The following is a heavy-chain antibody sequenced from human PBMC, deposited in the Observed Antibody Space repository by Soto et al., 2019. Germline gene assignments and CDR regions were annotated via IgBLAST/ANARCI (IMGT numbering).Heavy chain of an antibody. D-gene: IGHD3-10*01. CDR2: IDPSDSYT. J-gene: IGHJ6*02. CDR3: ASRYYYGSGADYYGMDV. V-gene: IGHV5-10-1*01. Sequence: GEPLKISCKGSGYSFTSYWISWVRQMPGKGLEWMGRIDPSDSYTNYSPSFQGHVTISADKSISTAYLQWSSLKASDTAMYYCASRYYYGSGADYYGMDVWGQGTLVTVSS. CDR1: GYSFTSYW.